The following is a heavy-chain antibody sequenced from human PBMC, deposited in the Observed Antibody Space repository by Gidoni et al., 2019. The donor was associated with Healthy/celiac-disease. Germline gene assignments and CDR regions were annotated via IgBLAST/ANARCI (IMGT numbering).Heavy chain of an antibody. CDR1: GFTFSSYS. CDR3: ARDDFWSGLAFDI. V-gene: IGHV3-21*01. Sequence: EVQLVYSGGGLVKPGGSLRLSCAASGFTFSSYSMNWVSQAPGKGLEWVSSISSSSSYIYYADSVKGRFTIARDNAKNSLYLQMNSRRAEDTAVYYCARDDFWSGLAFDIWGQGTMVTVSS. CDR2: ISSSSSYI. J-gene: IGHJ3*02. D-gene: IGHD3-3*01.